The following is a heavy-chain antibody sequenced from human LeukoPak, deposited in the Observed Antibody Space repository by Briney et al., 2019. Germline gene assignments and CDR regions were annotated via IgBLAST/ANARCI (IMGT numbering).Heavy chain of an antibody. V-gene: IGHV3-30*04. CDR1: GFTFSSYA. D-gene: IGHD2-2*01. CDR3: ARGSPYQLLLRRYGMDV. Sequence: PGGSLRLSCAASGFTFSSYAMHWVHQAPGKGLEWVAVISYDGSNKYYADSVKGRFTISRDNSKNTLYLQMNSLRAEDTAVYYCARGSPYQLLLRRYGMDVWGQGTTVTVSS. CDR2: ISYDGSNK. J-gene: IGHJ6*02.